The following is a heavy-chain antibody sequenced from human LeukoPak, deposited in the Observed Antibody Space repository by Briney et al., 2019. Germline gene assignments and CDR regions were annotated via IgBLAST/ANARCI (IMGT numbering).Heavy chain of an antibody. CDR1: GFTFSGYA. Sequence: GGSLRLSCAASGFTFSGYAMSWVRQAPGKGLEWVSAISGSGGSTYYADSVKGRFTISRDNSKNTLYLQLSSLRAEDTAVYYCAKGLAAGSQYFDYWGQGTLVTVSS. V-gene: IGHV3-23*01. D-gene: IGHD6-25*01. J-gene: IGHJ4*02. CDR3: AKGLAAGSQYFDY. CDR2: ISGSGGST.